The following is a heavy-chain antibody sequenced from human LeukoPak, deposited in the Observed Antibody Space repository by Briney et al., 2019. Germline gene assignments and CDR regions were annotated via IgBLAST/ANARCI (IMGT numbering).Heavy chain of an antibody. D-gene: IGHD3-3*01. CDR2: IIPIFGTA. V-gene: IGHV1-69*13. CDR1: GGTFSSYA. J-gene: IGHJ6*03. CDR3: ARSLQLRFLEWQPGDLNYYYYYMDV. Sequence: ASVKVSCKASGGTFSSYAMSWVRQAPGQGLEWMGVIIPIFGTANFARKFQGRVTITADESTSTAYMELSSLRSEDTAVYYCARSLQLRFLEWQPGDLNYYYYYMDVWGKGTTVTVSS.